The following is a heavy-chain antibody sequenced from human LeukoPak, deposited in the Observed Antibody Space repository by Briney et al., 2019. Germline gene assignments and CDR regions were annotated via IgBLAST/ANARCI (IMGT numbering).Heavy chain of an antibody. Sequence: GASVKVSCKASGYIFSSYGISWVRQAPGQGFEWMGWITTQNGHTTYAQNFQGRVTMTADTSTSTAYMGLRSLRSDDTAVYYCARDRYDILAGYFVNDYWGQGTQVTVSS. CDR2: ITTQNGHT. J-gene: IGHJ4*02. CDR3: ARDRYDILAGYFVNDY. CDR1: GYIFSSYG. V-gene: IGHV1-18*01. D-gene: IGHD3-9*01.